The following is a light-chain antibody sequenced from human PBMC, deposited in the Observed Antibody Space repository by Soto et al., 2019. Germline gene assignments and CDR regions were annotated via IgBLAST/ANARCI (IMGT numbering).Light chain of an antibody. CDR1: QTISRL. CDR2: KAS. J-gene: IGKJ4*01. CDR3: QQYNTSPLT. V-gene: IGKV1-5*03. Sequence: DIHMTQSPSPLSASVGDSVTITGRASQTISRLLAWYQQKPGKAPNLLIYKASSLESGVPSRFSGRGSGTEFTLTISSLQPDDFAIYYCQQYNTSPLTFGGGTKVE.